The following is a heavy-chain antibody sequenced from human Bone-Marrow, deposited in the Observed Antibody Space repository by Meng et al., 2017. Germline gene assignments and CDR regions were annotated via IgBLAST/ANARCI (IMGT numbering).Heavy chain of an antibody. CDR2: FDPEDGET. CDR1: GYTLTELS. J-gene: IGHJ4*02. V-gene: IGHV1-24*01. CDR3: ATQSTIEMATIKGLYFDY. Sequence: ASVKVSCKVSGYTLTELSMHWVRQAPGKGLEWMGGFDPEDGETIYAQKFQGRVTMTEDTSTDTAYMELSSLRSEDTAVYYCATQSTIEMATIKGLYFDYWGQGTLVPSPQ. D-gene: IGHD5-24*01.